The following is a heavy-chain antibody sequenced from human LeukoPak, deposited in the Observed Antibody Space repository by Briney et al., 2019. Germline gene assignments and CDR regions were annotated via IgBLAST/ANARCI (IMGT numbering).Heavy chain of an antibody. Sequence: PSETLSLTCTVSGGSISSYYWGWVRQPPGKGLEWIGNIYYTGSTYYNPSLKSRLTISVDTSKNQFSLKLSSVTAADTAVYYCARRYCSGGTCFYFDYWGQGTLVTVSS. CDR3: ARRYCSGGTCFYFDY. CDR2: IYYTGST. J-gene: IGHJ4*02. D-gene: IGHD2-15*01. V-gene: IGHV4-39*01. CDR1: GGSISSYY.